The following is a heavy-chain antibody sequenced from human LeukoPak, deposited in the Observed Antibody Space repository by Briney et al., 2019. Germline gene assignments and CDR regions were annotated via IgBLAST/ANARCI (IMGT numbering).Heavy chain of an antibody. Sequence: SVKVSCKASGGTFSSYAISWVRQAPGQGLEWMGGIIPIFGTANYAQRFQGRVTITADESTSTAYMELSSLRSEDTAVYYCAISEYQLLYYYYYMDVWGKGTTVTVSS. D-gene: IGHD2-2*01. V-gene: IGHV1-69*13. CDR2: IIPIFGTA. CDR1: GGTFSSYA. J-gene: IGHJ6*03. CDR3: AISEYQLLYYYYYMDV.